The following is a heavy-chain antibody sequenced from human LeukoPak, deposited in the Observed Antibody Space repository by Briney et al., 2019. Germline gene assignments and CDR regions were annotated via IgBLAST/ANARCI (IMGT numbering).Heavy chain of an antibody. D-gene: IGHD4-23*01. CDR1: GFTFSGSA. Sequence: PGGSLRLSCAASGFTFSGSAMHWVRQASGKGLEWVGRIRSKANSYATAYAASVKGRFTISRDDSKNMAYLQMNSLKTEDTAVYYCTRRDGSMVVTDYWGQGTLVTVSS. CDR3: TRRDGSMVVTDY. CDR2: IRSKANSYAT. V-gene: IGHV3-73*01. J-gene: IGHJ4*02.